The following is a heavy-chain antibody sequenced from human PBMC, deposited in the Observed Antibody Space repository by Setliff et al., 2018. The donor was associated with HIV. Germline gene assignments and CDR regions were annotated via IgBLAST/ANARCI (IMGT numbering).Heavy chain of an antibody. J-gene: IGHJ4*02. Sequence: PGGSLRLSCAASGFTFSNYAMGWVRQGPGKGLEWVSTIGAAAYPTHYAESVKGRFTISRDNSKNTLYLEMTSLRAEDTAVYHCAKDMNYNNDYPGVLGSWGRGTLVTVSS. CDR2: IGAAAYPT. CDR1: GFTFSNYA. V-gene: IGHV3-23*01. D-gene: IGHD3-16*01. CDR3: AKDMNYNNDYPGVLGS.